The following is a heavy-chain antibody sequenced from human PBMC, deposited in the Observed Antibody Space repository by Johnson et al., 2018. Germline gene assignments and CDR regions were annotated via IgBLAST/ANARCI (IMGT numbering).Heavy chain of an antibody. D-gene: IGHD6-13*01. J-gene: IGHJ6*02. Sequence: EVQLVESGGGLVQPGGSLRLSCAASGFTFSTYWMSWVRQAPGKGLEWVANIKQDGSEKYYVDSVKGRFTISRDNAKNSLYLQMNSLRAEDTAVYYCARDGVSGWYLGYNYYGMDVWGQGTTVTVSS. CDR3: ARDGVSGWYLGYNYYGMDV. V-gene: IGHV3-7*01. CDR2: IKQDGSEK. CDR1: GFTFSTYW.